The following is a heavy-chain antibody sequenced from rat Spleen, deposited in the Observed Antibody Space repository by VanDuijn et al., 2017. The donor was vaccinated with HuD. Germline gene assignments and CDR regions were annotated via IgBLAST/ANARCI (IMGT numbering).Heavy chain of an antibody. Sequence: EVQLVESGGGLVQPGRSLKLSCAVSGITFSIYDMAWVRQAPTKGLEWVASISYDGSSTYYRDSVKGRFTISRDNAKSTLYLQMDSLRSEDTATYYCTTGDSWGQGVMVTVSS. CDR1: GITFSIYD. CDR2: ISYDGSST. J-gene: IGHJ2*01. CDR3: TTGDS. V-gene: IGHV5-20*01.